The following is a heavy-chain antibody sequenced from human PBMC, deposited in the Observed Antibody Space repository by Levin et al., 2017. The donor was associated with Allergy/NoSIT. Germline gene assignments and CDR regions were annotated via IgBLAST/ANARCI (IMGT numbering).Heavy chain of an antibody. J-gene: IGHJ4*02. CDR2: INHSGST. V-gene: IGHV4-34*01. CDR1: GGSFSGYY. Sequence: SETLSLTCAVYGGSFSGYYWGWIRQPPGKGLEWLGEINHSGSTNYNPSLKSRVTISVDTSKNQFSLKLSSVTAADTAVYYCARGVFLHYYGSGSYSPATGALGVPYVYWGQGTLVTVSS. CDR3: ARGVFLHYYGSGSYSPATGALGVPYVY. D-gene: IGHD3-10*01.